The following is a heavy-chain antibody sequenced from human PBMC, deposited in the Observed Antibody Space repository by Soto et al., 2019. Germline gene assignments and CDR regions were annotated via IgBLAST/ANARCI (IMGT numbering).Heavy chain of an antibody. CDR3: ARRIRGGSDRFDP. CDR1: GASISSGGYY. Sequence: QVQLQESGPGLVKPSQTLSLICSVSGASISSGGYYWSWVRHFPGEGLEWIGSNLDNVTSHITPSLKSRVTISVDTSKNLFSLKLSSVTAADTAVYYCARRIRGGSDRFDPWGQGTLVTVSS. J-gene: IGHJ5*02. V-gene: IGHV4-31*03. D-gene: IGHD2-15*01. CDR2: NLDNVTS.